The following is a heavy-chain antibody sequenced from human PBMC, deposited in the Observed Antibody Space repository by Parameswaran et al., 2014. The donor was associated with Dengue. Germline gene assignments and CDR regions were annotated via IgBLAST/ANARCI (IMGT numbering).Heavy chain of an antibody. V-gene: IGHV3-11*01. Sequence: RWIRQPPGKGLEWLSYISSSGSTIYYADSVKGRFTISRDNAKNSVYLQLNSLRADDTAVYYCARIPAVAAATDNYGMDVWGQGTKVTVSS. CDR2: ISSSGSTI. D-gene: IGHD2-2*01. J-gene: IGHJ6*02. CDR3: ARIPAVAAATDNYGMDV.